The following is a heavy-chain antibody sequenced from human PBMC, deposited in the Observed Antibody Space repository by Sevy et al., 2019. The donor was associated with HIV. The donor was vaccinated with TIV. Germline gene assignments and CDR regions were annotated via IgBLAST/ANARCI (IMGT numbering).Heavy chain of an antibody. D-gene: IGHD3-22*01. Sequence: ASVKVSCKASGYMFIAYFIHWVRQAPGQGLEWMGRINPNSGDTNSAQKFQGRVTMTRDTSINTVYMELSRLRSDDTAVYCCAGVVYYDSTAYYFDYWGQGTLVTVSS. J-gene: IGHJ4*02. V-gene: IGHV1-2*06. CDR3: AGVVYYDSTAYYFDY. CDR2: INPNSGDT. CDR1: GYMFIAYF.